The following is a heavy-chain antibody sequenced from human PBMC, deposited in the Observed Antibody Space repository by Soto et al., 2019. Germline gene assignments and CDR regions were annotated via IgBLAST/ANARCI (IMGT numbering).Heavy chain of an antibody. CDR3: AREGRAAREDAPTFIDY. J-gene: IGHJ4*02. CDR1: GYTFTSYG. D-gene: IGHD6-6*01. V-gene: IGHV1-18*04. Sequence: QVQLVQSGAEVKKPGASVKVPCKASGYTFTSYGISWVRQAPGQGLEWMGWISAYNGNTNYAQKLQGRVTMTTDTSTSTAYMELRSLKSDDTAVYYCAREGRAAREDAPTFIDYWGQGTLVTVSS. CDR2: ISAYNGNT.